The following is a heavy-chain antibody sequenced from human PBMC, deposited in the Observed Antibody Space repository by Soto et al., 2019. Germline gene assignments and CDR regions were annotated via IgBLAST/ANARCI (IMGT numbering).Heavy chain of an antibody. Sequence: EVQLLESGGDLVQPGGSLRLSCAASGFTFSSYAMNWVRQAPGKGLEWVSAISGSGGNTFYADSVKGRFTISRDNSKHTLFLQMHILRAEDTAIYDCAMLNSCSYTYPGIDVWGQGTKVTVAS. CDR2: ISGSGGNT. V-gene: IGHV3-23*01. CDR3: AMLNSCSYTYPGIDV. J-gene: IGHJ6*02. D-gene: IGHD1-26*01. CDR1: GFTFSSYA.